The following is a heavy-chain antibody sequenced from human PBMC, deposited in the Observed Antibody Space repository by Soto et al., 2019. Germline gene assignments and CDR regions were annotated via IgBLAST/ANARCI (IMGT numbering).Heavy chain of an antibody. CDR3: ARGPRVTFNDYGDYVWGYYYYYYMDV. V-gene: IGHV3-21*01. CDR2: ISGSSSYI. CDR1: GFTFSSYS. Sequence: GGSLRLSCAASGFTFSSYSMNWVRQAPGKGLEWVSSISGSSSYIYYADSVKGRFTISRDNAKNSLYLQMNSLRAEDTAVYYCARGPRVTFNDYGDYVWGYYYYYYMDVWGKGTTVTVSS. J-gene: IGHJ6*03. D-gene: IGHD4-17*01.